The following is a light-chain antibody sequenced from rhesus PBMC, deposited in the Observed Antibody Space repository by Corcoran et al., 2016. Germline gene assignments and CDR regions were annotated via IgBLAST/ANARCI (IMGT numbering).Light chain of an antibody. V-gene: IGKV2-86*01. CDR1: QSLLDSEDGNTY. Sequence: DIVMTQTPLSLPVTPGEPASISCRSSQSLLDSEDGNTYLDWYLQKPGQSPQPFIFGVSNRALGVPDRVSGSGSDTEFTLKIRRVETEVVGVYYGMQYTHIPPLTFGGGTKVELK. CDR3: MQYTHIPPLT. CDR2: GVS. J-gene: IGKJ4*01.